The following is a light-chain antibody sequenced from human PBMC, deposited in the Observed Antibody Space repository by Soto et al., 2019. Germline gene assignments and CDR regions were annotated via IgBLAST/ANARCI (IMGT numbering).Light chain of an antibody. J-gene: IGKJ1*01. V-gene: IGKV3-20*01. CDR2: GAS. CDR3: QQYGSSGT. CDR1: QTISNTF. Sequence: EIVLTQSPGTLSLSPGERATLSCRASQTISNTFLAWYQQGPGQAPRLLIYGASNRATGIPDRFSGSGSGTDFTLTISRLEPEDFAVYYCQQYGSSGTFGQGTKVDIK.